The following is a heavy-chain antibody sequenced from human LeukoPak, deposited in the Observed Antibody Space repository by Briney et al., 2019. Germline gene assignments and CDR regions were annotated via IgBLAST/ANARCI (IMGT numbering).Heavy chain of an antibody. CDR2: ISYDGSNK. CDR3: AKDFGDGDYSYYRDYGMDV. CDR1: GFTFSSYA. J-gene: IGHJ6*02. V-gene: IGHV3-30-3*01. D-gene: IGHD4-17*01. Sequence: GGSLRLSCAASGFTFSSYAMHWVRQAPGKGLEWVAVISYDGSNKYYADSVKGRFTISRDNSKNTLYLQMNSLRTEDTAVYYCAKDFGDGDYSYYRDYGMDVWGQGTTVTVSS.